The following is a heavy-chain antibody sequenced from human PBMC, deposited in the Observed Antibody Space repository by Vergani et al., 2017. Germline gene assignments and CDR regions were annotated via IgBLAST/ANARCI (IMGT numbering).Heavy chain of an antibody. V-gene: IGHV3-21*01. CDR3: ARDTAFGRVRGALGG. J-gene: IGHJ4*02. CDR1: GFTFSSYS. CDR2: ISSSSSYI. D-gene: IGHD3-10*01. Sequence: EVQLLESGGGLVQPGGSLRLSCAASGFTFSSYSMNWVRQAPGKGLEWVSSISSSSSYIYYADSVKGRFTISRDNAKNSLYLQMNSLRAEDTAVYYCARDTAFGRVRGALGGWGQGTLVTVSS.